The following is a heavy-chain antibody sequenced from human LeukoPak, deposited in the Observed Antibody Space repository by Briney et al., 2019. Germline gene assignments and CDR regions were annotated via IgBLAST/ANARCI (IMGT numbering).Heavy chain of an antibody. CDR2: ISSSGTTI. CDR3: ARPTRDYYYYYMDV. V-gene: IGHV3-48*04. J-gene: IGHJ6*03. CDR1: GFTFSSYW. Sequence: GGSLRLSCAASGFTFSSYWMSWVRQAPGKGLEWVSYISSSGTTIDYADSVKGRFTISRDNAKNSLFLQMNSLRVEDTAVYYCARPTRDYYYYYMDVWGKGTTVTISS.